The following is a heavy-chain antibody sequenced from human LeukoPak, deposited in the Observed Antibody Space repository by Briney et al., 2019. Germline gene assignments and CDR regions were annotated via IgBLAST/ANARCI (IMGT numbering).Heavy chain of an antibody. V-gene: IGHV4-59*01. J-gene: IGHJ4*02. Sequence: MSSETLSLTCTVSGGSISSYYWSWIRQPPGKGLEWIGYIYYSGSTNYNPSLKSRVTISVDTSKNQFSLKLSSVTAADTAVYYCARATGSYRGGLNYFDYWGQGTLVTVSS. D-gene: IGHD1-26*01. CDR1: GGSISSYY. CDR2: IYYSGST. CDR3: ARATGSYRGGLNYFDY.